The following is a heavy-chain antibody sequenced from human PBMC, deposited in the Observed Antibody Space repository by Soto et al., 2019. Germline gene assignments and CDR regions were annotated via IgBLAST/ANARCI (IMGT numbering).Heavy chain of an antibody. CDR1: GGSISSYY. J-gene: IGHJ4*02. V-gene: IGHV4-59*12. CDR2: IYYSGST. D-gene: IGHD5-18*01. CDR3: ARVSSSPNRYSYVTN. Sequence: PSETLSLTCPVSGGSISSYYWSWIRQPPGKGLEWIGYIYYSGSTNYNPSLKSRVTISVDRSKNQFSLKLSSVTAADTAVYYCARVSSSPNRYSYVTNWGQGTLVTVSS.